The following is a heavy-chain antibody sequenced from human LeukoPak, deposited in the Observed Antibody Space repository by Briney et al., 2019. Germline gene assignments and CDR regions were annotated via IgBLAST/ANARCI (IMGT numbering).Heavy chain of an antibody. V-gene: IGHV1-18*01. Sequence: ASVKVTCKASGYTFTSYGISLMRQAPGPGLEWIGWISAYNGNTNYAQKLQGRVTMTTDTSTSTAYMELRSLRSDDTAVYCCARITYYYDSSGPWGWFDPWGQGTLVTVSS. CDR3: ARITYYYDSSGPWGWFDP. D-gene: IGHD3-22*01. J-gene: IGHJ5*02. CDR1: GYTFTSYG. CDR2: ISAYNGNT.